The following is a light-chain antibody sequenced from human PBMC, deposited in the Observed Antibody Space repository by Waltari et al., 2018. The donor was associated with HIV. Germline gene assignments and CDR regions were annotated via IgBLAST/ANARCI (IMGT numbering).Light chain of an antibody. J-gene: IGKJ4*01. CDR2: DAS. CDR1: QDISNY. Sequence: DIQMTQSPSSLSASVGDSITITCQASQDISNYLNWYQQKPGKAPKLLIYDASNLQIGVPSRFSGSGSGTDFSFTISSLQPEDIATYYCQQYGNLPPSFGGGTKVEIK. V-gene: IGKV1-33*01. CDR3: QQYGNLPPS.